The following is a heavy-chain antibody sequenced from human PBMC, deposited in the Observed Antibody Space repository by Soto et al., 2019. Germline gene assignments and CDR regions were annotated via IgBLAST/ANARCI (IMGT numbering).Heavy chain of an antibody. J-gene: IGHJ6*02. Sequence: LRLSCAVSGFTFGNFAMTWVRQAPGKGLEWVSGISGSGGDTYYADSVKGRFTISRDNSKNTLYLQMSSLRAEDTATFYCARTESSGWSTRYGMDVGPRDHGHRLL. CDR3: ARTESSGWSTRYGMDV. V-gene: IGHV3-23*01. CDR2: ISGSGGDT. D-gene: IGHD6-19*01. CDR1: GFTFGNFA.